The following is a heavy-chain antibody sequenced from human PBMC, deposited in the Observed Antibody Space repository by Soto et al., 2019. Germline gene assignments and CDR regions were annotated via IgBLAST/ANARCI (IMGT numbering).Heavy chain of an antibody. CDR2: INPNSGGT. D-gene: IGHD1-26*01. J-gene: IGHJ6*02. CDR1: GYTFTGYY. V-gene: IGHV1-2*02. Sequence: ASVKVSCKASGYTFTGYYMHWVRQAPGQGLEWMGWINPNSGGTNYAQKFQGRVTMTRDTSISTAYMELSRLRSDDTAVYYCARVLYMGWELRMIYYYGMDVWGQGTTVTVSS. CDR3: ARVLYMGWELRMIYYYGMDV.